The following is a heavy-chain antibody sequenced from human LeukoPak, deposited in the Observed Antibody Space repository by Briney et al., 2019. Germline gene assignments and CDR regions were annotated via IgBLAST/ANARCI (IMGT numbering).Heavy chain of an antibody. V-gene: IGHV3-21*06. J-gene: IGHJ4*02. CDR3: ATETNGRHYDY. CDR2: IGPTGFDR. CDR1: GLTFSTSG. Sequence: GGSLRLSCTTSGLTFSTSGFNWVRQAPGEGLEWVASIGPTGFDRYHADSIKGRFTISRDNANNFLYLQMDSLRAEDTAVYYCATETNGRHYDYWGQGTLLTVSS. D-gene: IGHD1-14*01.